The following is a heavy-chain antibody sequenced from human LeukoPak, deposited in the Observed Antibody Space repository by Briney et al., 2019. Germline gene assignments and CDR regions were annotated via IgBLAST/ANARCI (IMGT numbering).Heavy chain of an antibody. CDR3: ARESSESGRYFDL. CDR1: GGSIGSGDYY. CDR2: IYYSGST. V-gene: IGHV4-30-4*01. D-gene: IGHD3-10*01. J-gene: IGHJ2*01. Sequence: SQTLSLTCTVSGGSIGSGDYYWGWVRQPPGTGLEWVGYIYYSGSTYYNPSLKSRVTMSVDTSKNQFSLKLSSVTAADTAVYYCARESSESGRYFDLWGRGTLVTVSS.